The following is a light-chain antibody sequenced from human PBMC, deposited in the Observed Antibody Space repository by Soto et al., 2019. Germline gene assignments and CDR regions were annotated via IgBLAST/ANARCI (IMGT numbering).Light chain of an antibody. V-gene: IGKV3-20*01. CDR1: QTVSSNY. Sequence: EIVLTQSPGTLSLSPGDRATLSCRASQTVSSNYLAWYQQKPGPAPRLLIYGASSRRTGIPDRFSGSGSGADFTLTISRLEPEDCAVYYCQQYATTPFTFGAGTKVDIK. CDR2: GAS. CDR3: QQYATTPFT. J-gene: IGKJ3*01.